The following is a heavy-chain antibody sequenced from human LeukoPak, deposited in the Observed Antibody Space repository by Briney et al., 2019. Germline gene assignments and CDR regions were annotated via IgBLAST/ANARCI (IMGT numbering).Heavy chain of an antibody. CDR1: GGSFSGYY. D-gene: IGHD5-18*01. J-gene: IGHJ6*03. Sequence: SETLSLTCAVYGGSFSGYYWSWIRQPPGKGLEWIGEINHSGSTNYNPSLKSRVTISVDTSKNQFSLKLSSVTAADTAVYYCARASGYSYTYYYYYMDVWGKGTTVTVSS. CDR2: INHSGST. CDR3: ARASGYSYTYYYYYMDV. V-gene: IGHV4-34*01.